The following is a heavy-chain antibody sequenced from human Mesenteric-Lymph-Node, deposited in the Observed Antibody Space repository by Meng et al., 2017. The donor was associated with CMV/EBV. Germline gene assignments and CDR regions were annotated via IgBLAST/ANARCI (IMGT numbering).Heavy chain of an antibody. CDR2: IILIFGTA. Sequence: SVKVSCKASGGTFSSYAISWVRQAPGQGLEWMGGIILIFGTANYAQKFQGRVTITTDESTSTAYMELSSLRSEDTAVYYCARDRVGGSYSGSSHWFDPWGQGTLVTVSS. D-gene: IGHD1-26*01. V-gene: IGHV1-69*05. CDR1: GGTFSSYA. J-gene: IGHJ5*02. CDR3: ARDRVGGSYSGSSHWFDP.